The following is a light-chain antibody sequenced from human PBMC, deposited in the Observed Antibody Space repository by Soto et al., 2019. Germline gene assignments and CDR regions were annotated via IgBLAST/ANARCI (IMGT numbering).Light chain of an antibody. CDR1: QSISTW. Sequence: DIQMTQSPSTLSASVGDRVTITCRASQSISTWLAWYQQKPGKAPKLLISDASTLKSGVPPRFSGGGSGTEFTLTISSLQPDDFATYYCHQYHTYSTFGQGTKVDI. CDR3: HQYHTYST. V-gene: IGKV1-5*01. CDR2: DAS. J-gene: IGKJ1*01.